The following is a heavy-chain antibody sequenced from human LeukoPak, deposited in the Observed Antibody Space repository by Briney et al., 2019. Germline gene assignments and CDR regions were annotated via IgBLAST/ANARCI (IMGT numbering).Heavy chain of an antibody. CDR2: ISGGSTST. CDR3: AKDRYYDSIAYRAFDP. J-gene: IGHJ5*02. Sequence: PGGSLRLSCAASGFSFRNYGMSWVRQAPGKGLEWVSSISGGSTSTYYADSVNGRFIISRDNSKNTLYLQMNSLRVEDTAMYYCAKDRYYDSIAYRAFDPWRQGTLVTVSS. CDR1: GFSFRNYG. D-gene: IGHD3-22*01. V-gene: IGHV3-23*01.